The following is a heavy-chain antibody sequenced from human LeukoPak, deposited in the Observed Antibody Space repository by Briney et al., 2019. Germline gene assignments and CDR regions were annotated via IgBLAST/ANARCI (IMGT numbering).Heavy chain of an antibody. J-gene: IGHJ4*02. CDR1: GFTFSSYG. CDR2: ISGSGTNT. D-gene: IGHD6-13*01. V-gene: IGHV3-23*01. Sequence: PGGSLRLSCAASGFTFSSYGMSWVCQAPGKGLEWVSAISGSGTNTYYADSVKGQFTISRDNSKNTLYLQMDSLRAEDTAVYYCAKAAAGTEYYFEYWGQGTLVTVSS. CDR3: AKAAAGTEYYFEY.